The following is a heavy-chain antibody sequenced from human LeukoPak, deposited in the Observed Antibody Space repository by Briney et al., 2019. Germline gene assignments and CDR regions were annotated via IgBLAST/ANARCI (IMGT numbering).Heavy chain of an antibody. CDR2: ISYDRSNK. CDR3: ARDSRFLEWLLPSLVGMDV. Sequence: GGSLRLSCAASGFTFSSYGIHWVRQAPGKGLEWVAVISYDRSNKYYADSVKGRFTISRDTSKNTLYLQMSSLRAEDTAVYYCARDSRFLEWLLPSLVGMDVWGRGTTVTVSS. D-gene: IGHD3-3*01. CDR1: GFTFSSYG. V-gene: IGHV3-30-3*01. J-gene: IGHJ6*02.